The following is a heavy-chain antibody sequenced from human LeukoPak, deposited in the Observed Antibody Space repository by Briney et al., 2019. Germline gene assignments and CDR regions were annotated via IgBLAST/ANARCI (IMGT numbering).Heavy chain of an antibody. J-gene: IGHJ4*02. CDR3: ARDGFFGGIDY. CDR2: ISYDGTNK. V-gene: IGHV3-30*03. D-gene: IGHD3-3*01. CDR1: EFTFSNYG. Sequence: QPGRSLRLSCAASEFTFSNYGMHWVRQAPGKGLEWVAVISYDGTNKYYADSVKGRFTISRDNSNNTLYLQMNSLRAEDTAVYYCARDGFFGGIDYWGQGTLVTVSS.